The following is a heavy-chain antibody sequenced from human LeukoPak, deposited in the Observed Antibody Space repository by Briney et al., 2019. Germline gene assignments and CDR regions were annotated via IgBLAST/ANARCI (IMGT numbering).Heavy chain of an antibody. Sequence: SETLSLTCAVYGGSFSDYYWSWIRQSPGRGLEWIGEINQSGSTDYNPSLRSRVIISIDTSKTQFSLKLSSVTAADTAVYYCARDYDSSGYYPFYWGQGTPATVSS. J-gene: IGHJ4*02. V-gene: IGHV4-34*01. D-gene: IGHD3-22*01. CDR1: GGSFSDYY. CDR3: ARDYDSSGYYPFY. CDR2: INQSGST.